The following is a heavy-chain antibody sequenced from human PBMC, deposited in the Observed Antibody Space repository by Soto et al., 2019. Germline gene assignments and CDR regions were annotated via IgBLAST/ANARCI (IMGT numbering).Heavy chain of an antibody. CDR3: TRDAKYYDIMTGYFVNDY. Sequence: QVQLVQSGGEVKKPGASVKVSCKASGYTFSNFGISWVRQAPGQGLEWMGWISTDNGSTKYAQNLQGRVNMTTDTTTSTAYMVLRSLRSDDTAVYYCTRDAKYYDIMTGYFVNDYWGQGTLVTVSS. CDR2: ISTDNGST. CDR1: GYTFSNFG. V-gene: IGHV1-18*01. D-gene: IGHD3-9*01. J-gene: IGHJ4*02.